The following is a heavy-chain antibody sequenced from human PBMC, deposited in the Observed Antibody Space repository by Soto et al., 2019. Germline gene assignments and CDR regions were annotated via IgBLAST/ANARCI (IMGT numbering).Heavy chain of an antibody. V-gene: IGHV5-51*01. D-gene: IGHD6-6*01. CDR3: ARHTGTPYSSSSDYFDY. J-gene: IGHJ4*02. Sequence: PGESLKISCKGSGDSFTSYWIGWVRQMPGKGLEWMGIIYPGDSDTKYSPSFQGQVTISADKSISTAYLQWTSLKASDTAMYYRARHTGTPYSSSSDYFDYWGQGSLVTVSS. CDR1: GDSFTSYW. CDR2: IYPGDSDT.